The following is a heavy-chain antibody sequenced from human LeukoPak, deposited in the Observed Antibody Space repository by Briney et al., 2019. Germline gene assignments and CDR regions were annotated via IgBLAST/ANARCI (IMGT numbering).Heavy chain of an antibody. V-gene: IGHV4-39*01. J-gene: IGHJ4*02. CDR3: ARTPLAMVNPYYFDY. D-gene: IGHD5-18*01. CDR2: IYYSGST. Sequence: PSETLSLTCTVSGGSISSSSYYWGWIRQPPGKGLEWIGSIYYSGSTYYNPSLKSRVTISVDTSKNQSSLKLSSVTAADTAVYYCARTPLAMVNPYYFDYWGQGTLVTVSS. CDR1: GGSISSSSYY.